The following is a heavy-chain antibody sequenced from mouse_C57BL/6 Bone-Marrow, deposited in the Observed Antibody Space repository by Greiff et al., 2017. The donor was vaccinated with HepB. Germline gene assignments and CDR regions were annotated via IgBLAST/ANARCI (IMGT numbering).Heavy chain of an antibody. J-gene: IGHJ3*01. V-gene: IGHV1-5*01. Sequence: VQLKQSGTVLARPGASVKMSCKTSGYTFTSYWMHWVKQRPGQGLEWIGAIYPGNGDTSYNQKFKGKAKLTAVTSASTAYMELSSLTNEDSAVYFCTRRAYYGSSYGFAYWGQGTLVTVSA. CDR1: GYTFTSYW. D-gene: IGHD1-1*01. CDR3: TRRAYYGSSYGFAY. CDR2: IYPGNGDT.